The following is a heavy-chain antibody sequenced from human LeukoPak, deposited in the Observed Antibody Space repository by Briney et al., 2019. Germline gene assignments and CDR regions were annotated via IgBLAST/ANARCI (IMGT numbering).Heavy chain of an antibody. D-gene: IGHD2-2*01. CDR3: ARGGTSGYSSTRHFWGGNYYFDY. V-gene: IGHV3-7*01. Sequence: PGGSLRLSCVASGFTFDDYWMSWVRQAPGQGLEWVANINQDGSEKYYLDSAKGRFTISRDNARNSLYLQVNSLRAEDTAVYYCARGGTSGYSSTRHFWGGNYYFDYWGQGSLVTVSS. J-gene: IGHJ4*02. CDR1: GFTFDDYW. CDR2: INQDGSEK.